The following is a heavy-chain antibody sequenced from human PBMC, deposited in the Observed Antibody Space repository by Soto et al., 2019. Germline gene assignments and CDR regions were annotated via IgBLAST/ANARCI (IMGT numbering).Heavy chain of an antibody. V-gene: IGHV3-30*18. CDR2: IFYDGSNE. CDR1: GFTFSGYG. D-gene: IGHD2-2*01. CDR3: AKDRSTSSYGRDV. J-gene: IGHJ6*02. Sequence: GGSLRLSCAASGFTFSGYGMHWVRQAPGKGLEWVALIFYDGSNENYADSVKGRFTISRDNSKNTLFLQMNSLRAEDTAVYYWAKDRSTSSYGRDVGGQGTRVTVSS.